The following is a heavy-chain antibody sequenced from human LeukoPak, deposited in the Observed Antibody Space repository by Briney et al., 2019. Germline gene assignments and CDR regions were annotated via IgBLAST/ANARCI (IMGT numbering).Heavy chain of an antibody. D-gene: IGHD3-9*01. CDR2: TYYSGST. CDR3: ARGGLRYFDWPHDFDY. Sequence: PSETLSLTCTVSGGSISSYYWSWIRQPPGKGLEWIGYTYYSGSTNYNPSLKSRVTISVDTSKNQFSLKLSSVTAADTAVYYCARGGLRYFDWPHDFDYWGQGTLVTVSS. J-gene: IGHJ4*02. CDR1: GGSISSYY. V-gene: IGHV4-59*01.